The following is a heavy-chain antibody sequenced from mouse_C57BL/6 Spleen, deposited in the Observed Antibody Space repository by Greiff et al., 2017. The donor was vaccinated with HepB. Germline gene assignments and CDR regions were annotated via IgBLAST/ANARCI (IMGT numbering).Heavy chain of an antibody. D-gene: IGHD1-1*02. CDR3: ARKEDGDYFDY. Sequence: QVQLQQPGAELVMPGASVKLSCKASGYTFTSYWMHWVKQRPGQGLEWIGEIDPSDSYTNYNQKFKGNSTLTVDKSSSTAYMQLSSLTSEDSAVYYCARKEDGDYFDYWGQGTTLTVSS. V-gene: IGHV1-69*01. CDR2: IDPSDSYT. J-gene: IGHJ2*01. CDR1: GYTFTSYW.